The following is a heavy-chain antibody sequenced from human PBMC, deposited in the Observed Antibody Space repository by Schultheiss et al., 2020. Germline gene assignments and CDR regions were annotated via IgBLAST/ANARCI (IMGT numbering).Heavy chain of an antibody. CDR3: AKMGLSSSWYCYDP. J-gene: IGHJ5*02. V-gene: IGHV3-23*01. CDR2: ISGSGGST. D-gene: IGHD6-13*01. Sequence: GGSLRLSCAASGFTFSSYAMSWVRQAPGKGLEWVSAISGSGGSTYYADSVKGRFTISRDNSKNTLYLQMNSLRAEDTAVYYCAKMGLSSSWYCYDPWGQGTLVTVSS. CDR1: GFTFSSYA.